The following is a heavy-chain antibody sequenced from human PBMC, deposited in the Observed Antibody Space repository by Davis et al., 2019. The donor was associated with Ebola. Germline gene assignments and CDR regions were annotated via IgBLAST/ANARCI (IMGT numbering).Heavy chain of an antibody. J-gene: IGHJ4*02. D-gene: IGHD3-22*01. CDR1: GFTFSTYA. Sequence: PGGSLRLSCAASGFTFSTYAMTWVRQAPGKGLEWVSRISGSGGDPHYADSVKGRFTISRDNAKNTLYLQMNNLRAEDTAVYYCVRLAGPNWGQGTLVAVSS. CDR3: VRLAGPN. CDR2: ISGSGGDP. V-gene: IGHV3-23*01.